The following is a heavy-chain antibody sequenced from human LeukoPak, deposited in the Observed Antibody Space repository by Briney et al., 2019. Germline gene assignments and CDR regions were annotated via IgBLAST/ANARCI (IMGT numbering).Heavy chain of an antibody. CDR2: INPNSGGT. D-gene: IGHD3-9*01. Sequence: GASVKVSCKASGYTFTGYYMHWVRQAPGQALEWMGWINPNSGGTNYSQKFQGWVTMTRDTSISKAYMELSRLRSDDTAVYYCARDDILTGSDAFDIWGQGTMVTVSS. CDR3: ARDDILTGSDAFDI. J-gene: IGHJ3*02. V-gene: IGHV1-2*04. CDR1: GYTFTGYY.